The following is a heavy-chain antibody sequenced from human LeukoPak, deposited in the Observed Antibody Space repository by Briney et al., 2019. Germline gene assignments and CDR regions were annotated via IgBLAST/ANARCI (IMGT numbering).Heavy chain of an antibody. Sequence: GGSLRLSCAVPGFTFSSYAMHWVRQAPGKGLEWVAVISYDGINKYYADSVKGRFTISRDNSKNTLYLQMNSLRAEDTAVYYCARALYYYDSSGYGPGFDYWGQGTLVTVSS. D-gene: IGHD3-22*01. J-gene: IGHJ4*02. CDR1: GFTFSSYA. CDR3: ARALYYYDSSGYGPGFDY. CDR2: ISYDGINK. V-gene: IGHV3-30-3*01.